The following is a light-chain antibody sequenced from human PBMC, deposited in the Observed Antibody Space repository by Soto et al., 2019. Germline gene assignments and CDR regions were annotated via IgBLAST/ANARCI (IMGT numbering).Light chain of an antibody. CDR1: HGFSSW. CDR3: QQANSFPPLT. V-gene: IGKV1D-12*01. CDR2: PAT. Sequence: DVQMTQSPSSVSASVGDRVTITCRARHGFSSWLAWYQQKPGKAPKLLIYPATSVQSGVPSRFSGSGSGTDFTLTISNLQPEDFASYYCQQANSFPPLTFGGGTKVEIK. J-gene: IGKJ4*01.